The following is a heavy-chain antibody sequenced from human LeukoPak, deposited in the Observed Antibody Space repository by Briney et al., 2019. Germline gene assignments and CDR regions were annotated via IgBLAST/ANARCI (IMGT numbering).Heavy chain of an antibody. CDR1: GFTFSSYG. CDR2: IWYDGSNK. D-gene: IGHD3-10*01. V-gene: IGHV3-33*01. CDR3: ARDSGDYYGSGSPLKPRTGSVDY. Sequence: PGRSLRLSCAASGFTFSSYGMHWVRQAPGKGLEWVAVIWYDGSNKYYADSVKGRFTISRDNSKNTLYLQMNSLRAEDTAVYYCARDSGDYYGSGSPLKPRTGSVDYWGQGTLVTVSS. J-gene: IGHJ4*02.